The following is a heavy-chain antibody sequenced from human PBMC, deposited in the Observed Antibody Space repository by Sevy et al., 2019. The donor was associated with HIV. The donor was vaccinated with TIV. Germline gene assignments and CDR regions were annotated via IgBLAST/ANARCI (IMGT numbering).Heavy chain of an antibody. Sequence: GGSLRLSCAASGFTFSNYGMHWVRQAPGKGLDWVTVISYDGSNKYYADSVKGRFTISRDNSKNTLYLQMNSLRVEDTAVYYCAKGGQWLVRDWFDPWGQGTLVTVSS. V-gene: IGHV3-30*18. J-gene: IGHJ5*02. CDR3: AKGGQWLVRDWFDP. CDR1: GFTFSNYG. CDR2: ISYDGSNK. D-gene: IGHD6-19*01.